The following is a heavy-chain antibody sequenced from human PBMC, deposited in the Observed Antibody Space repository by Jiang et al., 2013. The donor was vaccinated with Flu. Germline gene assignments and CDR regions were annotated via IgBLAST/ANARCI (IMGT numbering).Heavy chain of an antibody. CDR3: ARNYDVVTGRQNWFFDL. CDR1: GGSITSGGYF. CDR2: KDFSGRS. V-gene: IGHV4-30-2*01. J-gene: IGHJ2*01. Sequence: GSGLVKPSQTLSLTCSVSGGSITSGGYFWSWIRQPPGKGLEWIGNKDFSGRSYYNPSLRSRVTMSFDRSKDEFSLSLSSVTAADTAVYYCARNYDVVTGRQNWFFDLWGRGTLVNVSS. D-gene: IGHD3-9*01.